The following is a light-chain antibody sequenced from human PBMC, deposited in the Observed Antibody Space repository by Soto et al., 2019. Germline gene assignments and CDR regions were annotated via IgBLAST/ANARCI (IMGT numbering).Light chain of an antibody. CDR2: TAS. V-gene: IGKV1-39*01. Sequence: DLQMTQSPSSLSASVGDSVTITCRASQSVITYLNWYRQKPGKAPKLLIYTASSLESGVPTRFRGSGSGTDFTLPISSLQPEDFAIYYCQQSYSTPLIFGGGTKVEI. CDR3: QQSYSTPLI. J-gene: IGKJ4*01. CDR1: QSVITY.